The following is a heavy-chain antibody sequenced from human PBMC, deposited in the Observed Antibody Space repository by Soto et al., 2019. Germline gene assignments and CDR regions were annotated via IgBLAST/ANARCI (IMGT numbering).Heavy chain of an antibody. CDR3: AKDDIMVSRVYYYYGMDV. CDR1: GFTFSSYG. CDR2: ISYDGSNK. D-gene: IGHD2-8*01. J-gene: IGHJ6*02. Sequence: GGSLRLSCAASGFTFSSYGMHWVRQAPGKGLEWVAVISYDGSNKYYADSVKGRFTISRDNSKNTLYLQMNSLRAEDTAVYYCAKDDIMVSRVYYYYGMDVWGQGTTVTVSS. V-gene: IGHV3-30*18.